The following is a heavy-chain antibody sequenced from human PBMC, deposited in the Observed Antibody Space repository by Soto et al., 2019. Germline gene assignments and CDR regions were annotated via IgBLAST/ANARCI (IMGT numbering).Heavy chain of an antibody. J-gene: IGHJ5*02. CDR2: ISSSTYI. D-gene: IGHD2-2*01. CDR3: AGRVGYCSVTSCQSNHWFDP. CDR1: GFTFSDYN. Sequence: GGSLRLSCAASGFTFSDYNMNWVRQAPGKGLEWVSAISSSTYIYYADSVKGRFTISRGNAKNSLYLQMNSLRAEDTAVYYCAGRVGYCSVTSCQSNHWFDPWGQGTLVTVSS. V-gene: IGHV3-21*01.